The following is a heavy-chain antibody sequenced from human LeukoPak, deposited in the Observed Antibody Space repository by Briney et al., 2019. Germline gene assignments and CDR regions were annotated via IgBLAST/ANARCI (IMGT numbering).Heavy chain of an antibody. J-gene: IGHJ5*02. V-gene: IGHV1-69*01. CDR2: IIPIFDTA. CDR1: GGTFSSYA. D-gene: IGHD3-10*01. Sequence: SVKVSCKASGGTFSSYAISWVRQAPGQGLEWMGGIIPIFDTANYAQKFQGRVTITADESTSTAYMELSSLRSEDTAVYYCARELDGSGSYYLNWFDPWGQGTLVTVSS. CDR3: ARELDGSGSYYLNWFDP.